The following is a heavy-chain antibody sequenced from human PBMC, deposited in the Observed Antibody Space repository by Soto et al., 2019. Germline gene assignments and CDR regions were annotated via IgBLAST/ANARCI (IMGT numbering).Heavy chain of an antibody. V-gene: IGHV4-30-4*01. CDR1: GGSISSGDYY. Sequence: ASETLSLTCTVSGGSISSGDYYWSWIRQPPGKGLEWIGYIYYSGSTYYNPSLKSRVTISVDTSKNQFSLKLSSVTAADTAVYYCARAAGGVVHNNWFDPWGQGTLVTVSS. J-gene: IGHJ5*02. D-gene: IGHD3-3*01. CDR2: IYYSGST. CDR3: ARAAGGVVHNNWFDP.